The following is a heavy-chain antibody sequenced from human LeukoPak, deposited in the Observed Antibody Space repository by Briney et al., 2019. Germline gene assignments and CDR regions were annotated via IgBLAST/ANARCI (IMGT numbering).Heavy chain of an antibody. V-gene: IGHV3-74*01. D-gene: IGHD5-12*01. CDR2: INSDGSST. Sequence: EGSLRLSCAASGFTFSSYWMHWVRQAPGKGLVWVSRINSDGSSTSYADSVKGRFTISRDNAKNTLYLQMNSLRAEDTAVYYCARPGGYSGYDFWSSPFDYWGQGTLVTVSS. CDR3: ARPGGYSGYDFWSSPFDY. CDR1: GFTFSSYW. J-gene: IGHJ4*02.